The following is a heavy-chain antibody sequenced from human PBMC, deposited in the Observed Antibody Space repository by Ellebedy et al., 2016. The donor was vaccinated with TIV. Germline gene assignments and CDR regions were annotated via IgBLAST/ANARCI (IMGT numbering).Heavy chain of an antibody. CDR3: AKDLGYGSIV. Sequence: GGSLRLXXAASGFTLSHYNMNWVRQAPGKGLEWVSYINSSSSGVYYADSVQGRFTISRDNFKSTLYLQMNSLRDEDAAVYYCAKDLGYGSIVWGQGTQVTVSS. J-gene: IGHJ4*02. V-gene: IGHV3-48*02. CDR1: GFTLSHYN. CDR2: INSSSSGV. D-gene: IGHD3-10*01.